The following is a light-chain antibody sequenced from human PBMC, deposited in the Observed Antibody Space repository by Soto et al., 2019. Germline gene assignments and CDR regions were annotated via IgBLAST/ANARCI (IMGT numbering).Light chain of an antibody. CDR3: QQVNVYPST. Sequence: LTPSPCTLSLSPGARATLTCRASQGISSYLGWYQQKPGKAPNLLIYDASTLHSGVPSRFSGGGSGTDFTLTISSLQPEDFATYYCQQVNVYPSTFGGGTKVDNK. J-gene: IGKJ4*01. V-gene: IGKV1-9*01. CDR1: QGISSY. CDR2: DAS.